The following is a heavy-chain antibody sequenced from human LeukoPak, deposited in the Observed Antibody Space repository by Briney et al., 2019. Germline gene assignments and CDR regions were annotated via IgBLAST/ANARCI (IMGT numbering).Heavy chain of an antibody. CDR3: AKAPFFDILTGYYYFDY. J-gene: IGHJ4*02. CDR2: ILYDGSSK. D-gene: IGHD3-9*01. CDR1: GFTFSSYA. V-gene: IGHV3-30*02. Sequence: PGGSLRLSCAASGFTFSSYAMHWVRQAPGKGLEWVAFILYDGSSKYYADSVKGRFTISRDNSKNTLYLQMNSLRAEDTAVYYCAKAPFFDILTGYYYFDYWGQGTLVTVSS.